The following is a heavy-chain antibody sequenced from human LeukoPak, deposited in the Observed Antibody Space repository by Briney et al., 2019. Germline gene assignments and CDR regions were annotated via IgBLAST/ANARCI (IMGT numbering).Heavy chain of an antibody. Sequence: PSETLSPTCTVSGGSISSYYWSWIRQPPGKGLEWIGYIYYSGSTNYNPSLKSRVTISVDTSKNQFSLKLSSVTAADTAVYYCARQEARWSGFDPWGQGTLVTVSS. D-gene: IGHD6-13*01. J-gene: IGHJ5*02. V-gene: IGHV4-59*08. CDR3: ARQEARWSGFDP. CDR2: IYYSGST. CDR1: GGSISSYY.